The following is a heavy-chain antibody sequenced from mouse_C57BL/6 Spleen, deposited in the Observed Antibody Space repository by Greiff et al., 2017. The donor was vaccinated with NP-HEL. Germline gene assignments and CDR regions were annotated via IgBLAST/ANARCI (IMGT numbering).Heavy chain of an antibody. CDR3: ARPSTVVATRYYFDY. J-gene: IGHJ2*01. CDR1: GYTFTDYN. V-gene: IGHV1-18*01. Sequence: EVKLMESGPELVKPGASVKIPCKASGYTFTDYNMDWVKQSHGKSLEWIGDINPNNGGTIYNQKFKGKATLTVDKSSSTAYMELRSLTSEDTAVYYCARPSTVVATRYYFDYWGQGTTLTVSS. CDR2: INPNNGGT. D-gene: IGHD1-1*01.